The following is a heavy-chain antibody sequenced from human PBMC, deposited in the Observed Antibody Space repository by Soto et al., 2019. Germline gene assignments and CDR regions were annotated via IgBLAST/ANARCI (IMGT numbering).Heavy chain of an antibody. CDR1: GGTFSSYA. D-gene: IGHD2-2*01. Sequence: QVQLVQSGAEVKKPGSSVKVSCKASGGTFSSYAISWVRQAPGQGLEWMGGIIPISDTTNYAQKFQGRGTITAEESKSTAYMELSSVSSEDTAVYYCARSQGSSTSLEIYYYYFYGMEVWGQGTTVTVSS. CDR2: IIPISDTT. V-gene: IGHV1-69*01. J-gene: IGHJ6*02. CDR3: ARSQGSSTSLEIYYYYFYGMEV.